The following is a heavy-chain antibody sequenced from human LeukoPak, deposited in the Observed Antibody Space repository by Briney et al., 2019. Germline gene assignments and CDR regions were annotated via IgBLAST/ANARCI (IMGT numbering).Heavy chain of an antibody. J-gene: IGHJ6*03. CDR1: GFTFSSYD. CDR3: AREGLTTVTYFFGYYMDV. CDR2: IGTAGDT. V-gene: IGHV3-13*01. D-gene: IGHD4-11*01. Sequence: GGSLRLSCAASGFTFSSYDMHWVRQATGKGLEWVSAIGTAGDTYYPGSVKGRFTISRENAKNSLYLQMNSLRAEDTAVYYCAREGLTTVTYFFGYYMDVWGKGTTVTVSS.